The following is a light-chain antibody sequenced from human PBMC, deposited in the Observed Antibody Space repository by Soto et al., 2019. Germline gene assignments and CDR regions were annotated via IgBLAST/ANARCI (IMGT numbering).Light chain of an antibody. V-gene: IGKV3-20*01. J-gene: IGKJ4*01. CDR2: GAS. Sequence: EIVLTQSPSTLSLSPGERATLSCRASQSVNSRYLAWYQQKPGQAPRLLICGASSRATGIPDRFSGSGSGTDFTLTISRLAPEDFAVYYCQQYGTSPLLTFGGGTKVDIK. CDR3: QQYGTSPLLT. CDR1: QSVNSRY.